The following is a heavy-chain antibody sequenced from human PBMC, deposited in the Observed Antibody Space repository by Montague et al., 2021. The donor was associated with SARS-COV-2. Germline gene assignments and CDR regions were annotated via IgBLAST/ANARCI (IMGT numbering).Heavy chain of an antibody. Sequence: RTNYNPSLKSRVTISVDTSKNQFSLKLSSVTAADTAVYYCARGRTGTTFYYYYYYGMDVWGQGTTVTVSS. CDR2: RT. V-gene: IGHV4-34*01. D-gene: IGHD1-7*01. CDR3: ARGRTGTTFYYYYYYGMDV. J-gene: IGHJ6*02.